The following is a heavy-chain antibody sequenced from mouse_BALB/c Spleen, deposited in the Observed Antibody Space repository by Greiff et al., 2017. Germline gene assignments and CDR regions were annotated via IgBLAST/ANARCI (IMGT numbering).Heavy chain of an antibody. CDR3: ARSHYGSSYWFAY. Sequence: VQRVESGAELMKPGASVKISCKATGYTFSSYWIEWVKQRPGHGLEWIGEILPGSGSTNYNEKFKGKATFTADTSSNTAYMQLSSLTSEDSAVYYCARSHYGSSYWFAYWGQGTLVTVSA. V-gene: IGHV1-9*01. CDR1: GYTFSSYW. J-gene: IGHJ3*01. CDR2: ILPGSGST. D-gene: IGHD1-1*01.